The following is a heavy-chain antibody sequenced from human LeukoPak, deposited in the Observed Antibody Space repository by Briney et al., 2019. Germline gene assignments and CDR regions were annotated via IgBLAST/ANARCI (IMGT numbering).Heavy chain of an antibody. J-gene: IGHJ3*02. Sequence: GGSLRLSCSASGFTVSSNEMSWVRQAPGKGLEWVSSISSSSSYIYYADSVKGRFTISRDNAKNSLYLQMNSLRAEDTAVYYCARDPYSSGWYAREAFDIWGQGTMVTVSS. CDR3: ARDPYSSGWYAREAFDI. CDR2: ISSSSSYI. D-gene: IGHD6-19*01. V-gene: IGHV3-21*01. CDR1: GFTVSSNE.